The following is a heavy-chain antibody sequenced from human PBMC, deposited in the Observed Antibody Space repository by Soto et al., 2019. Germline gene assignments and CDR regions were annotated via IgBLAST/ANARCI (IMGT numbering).Heavy chain of an antibody. J-gene: IGHJ3*02. CDR1: GGSISSGAYY. D-gene: IGHD4-17*01. CDR2: IYHSGST. Sequence: QVQLQESGPGLVKPSQTLSLTCTVSGGSISSGAYYCSWIRQHPGKGLEWIGHIYHSGSTYYNPSLTSRVSLSLDTSKKQFSLKLSSVTAADTAVYYCARTWGDYGAPAASDIWGQGTMVTVSS. V-gene: IGHV4-31*03. CDR3: ARTWGDYGAPAASDI.